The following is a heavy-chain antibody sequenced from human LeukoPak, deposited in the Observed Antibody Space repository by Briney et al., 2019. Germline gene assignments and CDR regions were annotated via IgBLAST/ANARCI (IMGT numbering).Heavy chain of an antibody. V-gene: IGHV1-46*01. J-gene: IGHJ4*02. CDR2: INPSGGST. D-gene: IGHD3-9*01. CDR1: GYTFTSYY. Sequence: ASVKVSCKASGYTFTSYYMHWVRQAPGQGLEWMGIINPSGGSTSYAQKFQGRVTMTRDTSTSTVYMELSSLRSEDTAVYYCARPLTGYNLGAPFDYWGQGTLVTVSS. CDR3: ARPLTGYNLGAPFDY.